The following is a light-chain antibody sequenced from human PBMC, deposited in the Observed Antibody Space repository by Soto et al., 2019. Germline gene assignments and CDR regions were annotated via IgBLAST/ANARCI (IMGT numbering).Light chain of an antibody. Sequence: IQLTQSPSSLSASVGDRVTISCRASQGIANFLAWYQQKPGKAPKLLIYGASTLQSGVPSRFSGSGSGTAFTLTISSLQTEDFATYYCQQLNSFPIPFGPGTKVDIK. J-gene: IGKJ3*01. CDR3: QQLNSFPIP. CDR1: QGIANF. V-gene: IGKV1-9*01. CDR2: GAS.